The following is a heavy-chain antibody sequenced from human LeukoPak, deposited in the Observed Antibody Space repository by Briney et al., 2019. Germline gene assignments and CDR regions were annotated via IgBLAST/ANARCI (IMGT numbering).Heavy chain of an antibody. V-gene: IGHV3-23*01. CDR1: GFTFSSYA. Sequence: GGSLRLSCAASGFTFSSYAMSWVRQAPGKGLEWDSAISGSGDSTYYGDSVKGRFIISRDNSKNTLYLQMNSLRAEDTAVYYCVSGSLQSGYNFDYWGQGALVTVSS. J-gene: IGHJ4*02. CDR3: VSGSLQSGYNFDY. CDR2: ISGSGDST. D-gene: IGHD3-3*01.